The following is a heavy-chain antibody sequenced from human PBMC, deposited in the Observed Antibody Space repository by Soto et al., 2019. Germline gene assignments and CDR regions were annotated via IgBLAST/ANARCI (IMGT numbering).Heavy chain of an antibody. CDR1: GYTFTGYY. J-gene: IGHJ4*02. CDR2: INPNSGGT. CDR3: ARAYYDFWSGYHTDSHFDY. D-gene: IGHD3-3*01. Sequence: GASVKVSCKASGYTFTGYYMHWVRQAPGQGLEWMGWINPNSGGTNYAQKFQGWVTMTRDTSISTAYMELSRLRSDDTAVYYCARAYYDFWSGYHTDSHFDYWGQGTLVTVSS. V-gene: IGHV1-2*04.